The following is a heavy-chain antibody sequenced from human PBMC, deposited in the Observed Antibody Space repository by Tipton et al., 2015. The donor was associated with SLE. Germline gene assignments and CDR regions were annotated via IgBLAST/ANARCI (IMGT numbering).Heavy chain of an antibody. CDR1: GGSFSGYY. Sequence: LRLSCAVYGGSFSGYYWSWIRQPPGKGLEWIGYIYYSGSTNYNPSLKSRVTISVDTSKNQFSLKLSSVTAADTAVYYCARGWWFDPWGQGTLVTVSS. V-gene: IGHV4-59*01. CDR3: ARGWWFDP. J-gene: IGHJ5*02. D-gene: IGHD6-19*01. CDR2: IYYSGST.